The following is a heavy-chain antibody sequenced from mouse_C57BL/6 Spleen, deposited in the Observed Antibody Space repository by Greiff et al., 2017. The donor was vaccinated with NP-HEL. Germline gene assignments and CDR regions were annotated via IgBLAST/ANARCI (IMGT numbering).Heavy chain of an antibody. Sequence: VQLQQSGAELVKPGASVKLSCKASGYTFTSYWMHWVKQRPGQGLEWIGMIHPNSGSTNYNEKFKSKATLTVDKSSSTAYMQLSSLTSEDSAVYYCARWLLLWYFDVWGTGTTVTVSS. J-gene: IGHJ1*03. CDR1: GYTFTSYW. CDR3: ARWLLLWYFDV. D-gene: IGHD2-3*01. V-gene: IGHV1-64*01. CDR2: IHPNSGST.